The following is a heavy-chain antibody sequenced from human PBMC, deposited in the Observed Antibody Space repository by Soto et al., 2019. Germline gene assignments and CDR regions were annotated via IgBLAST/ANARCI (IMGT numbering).Heavy chain of an antibody. Sequence: SVKVSCKASGGTFSSYAISWVRQAPGQGLKWMGGIIPIFGTANYAQKFQGRVTITADESTSTAYMELSSLRSEDTAVYYCARSPYSSSRYAFDIWGQGTMVTVSS. CDR3: ARSPYSSSRYAFDI. CDR2: IIPIFGTA. D-gene: IGHD6-13*01. J-gene: IGHJ3*02. V-gene: IGHV1-69*13. CDR1: GGTFSSYA.